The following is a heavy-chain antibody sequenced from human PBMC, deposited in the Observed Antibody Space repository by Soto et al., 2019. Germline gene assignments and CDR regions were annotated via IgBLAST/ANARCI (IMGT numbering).Heavy chain of an antibody. CDR3: SREYYYYGMDV. V-gene: IGHV6-1*01. Sequence: PSQTLSLTCAISGDSVSSNSAGWNWIRQSPSRGLEWLGRTYYRSKWYNDYAESVKSRITINPDTSKNQFSLQLNSMTPEDTAVYFCSREYYYYGMDVWGQGTTVTVSS. CDR2: TYYRSKWYN. J-gene: IGHJ6*02. CDR1: GDSVSSNSAG.